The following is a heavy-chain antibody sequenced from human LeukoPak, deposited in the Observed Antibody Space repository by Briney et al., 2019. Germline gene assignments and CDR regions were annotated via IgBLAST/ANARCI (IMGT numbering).Heavy chain of an antibody. V-gene: IGHV3-23*01. CDR3: AKDLRWTGRYSSSFDY. J-gene: IGHJ4*02. Sequence: PGGSLRLSCAASGFTFSNYAMNWVRQAPGKGLEWVSTISGSGDSTYYADSVKGRFTISRDNSKNTLNLQMNSLRAEDTAVYYCAKDLRWTGRYSSSFDYWGQGALVTVSS. CDR1: GFTFSNYA. CDR2: ISGSGDST. D-gene: IGHD3/OR15-3a*01.